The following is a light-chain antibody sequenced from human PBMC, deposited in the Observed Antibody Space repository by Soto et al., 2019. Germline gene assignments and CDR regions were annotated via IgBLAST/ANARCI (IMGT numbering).Light chain of an antibody. J-gene: IGKJ5*01. CDR1: QSVSSNY. Sequence: IVLTQSPGTLSLSPGARATLSCRAGQSVSSNYLAWYQQKPGQAPRLLIYGASSRATGIPDKFSGSGSGTDFTLTISSLEPEDFAVYYCQQRSNWITFGQGTRLEIK. CDR2: GAS. V-gene: IGKV3D-20*02. CDR3: QQRSNWIT.